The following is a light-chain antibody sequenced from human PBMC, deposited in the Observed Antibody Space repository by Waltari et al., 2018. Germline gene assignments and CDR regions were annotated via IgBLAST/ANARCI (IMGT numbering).Light chain of an antibody. CDR3: HQYSSFSQT. V-gene: IGKV1-5*03. J-gene: IGKJ1*01. CDR2: NAS. Sequence: DIQMTQSPSTLSASVGDRVTITCRASQPVSTWLAWYQQKPGKAPKLMIYNASILESGVPSRFSGSGSGTDFTLTISRLQPDDFATYFCHQYSSFSQTFGQGTRVEVK. CDR1: QPVSTW.